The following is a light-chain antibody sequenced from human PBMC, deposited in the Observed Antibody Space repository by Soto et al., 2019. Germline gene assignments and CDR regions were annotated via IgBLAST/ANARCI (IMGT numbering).Light chain of an antibody. V-gene: IGLV1-44*01. CDR3: AAWDDSLNGYV. Sequence: QSVLTQPPSASGTPGQRVTIPCSGGSSNIGTNAVNWYQQLPGTAPKLLIYNNNQRPSGVPDRFSGSKSGTSASLAISGLQSEDEADYYCAAWDDSLNGYVFGTGTKVTVL. J-gene: IGLJ1*01. CDR1: SSNIGTNA. CDR2: NNN.